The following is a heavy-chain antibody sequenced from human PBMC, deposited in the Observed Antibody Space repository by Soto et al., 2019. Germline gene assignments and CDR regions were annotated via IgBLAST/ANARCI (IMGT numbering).Heavy chain of an antibody. CDR3: VRGDREDIVVVVGDRPVEYGMAV. Sequence: QVQLVESGGGVVQPGRSLRLSCAASGFTFSNYAMHWVRQAPGKGLEWVTVISYSGSNKAYVDSVKGRFTISRDNSKNTLYLQMNSVREEDTSVYYCVRGDREDIVVVVGDRPVEYGMAVWGDGTTVPVTS. CDR2: ISYSGSNK. D-gene: IGHD2-15*01. J-gene: IGHJ6*04. V-gene: IGHV3-30-3*01. CDR1: GFTFSNYA.